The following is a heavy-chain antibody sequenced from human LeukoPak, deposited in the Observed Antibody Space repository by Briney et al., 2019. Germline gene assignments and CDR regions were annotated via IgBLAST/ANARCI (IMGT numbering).Heavy chain of an antibody. Sequence: GGSLRLSCAASGFTFDDYALHWVRQAPGKGLEWVSGIGRRGGSIGYTDSVKGRFTISRDSAKNSLYLQVNSLRVEDTAFYYCAKEASGSYFFSAFDIWGQGAMVTVSS. CDR2: IGRRGGSI. D-gene: IGHD1-26*01. CDR3: AKEASGSYFFSAFDI. V-gene: IGHV3-9*01. J-gene: IGHJ3*02. CDR1: GFTFDDYA.